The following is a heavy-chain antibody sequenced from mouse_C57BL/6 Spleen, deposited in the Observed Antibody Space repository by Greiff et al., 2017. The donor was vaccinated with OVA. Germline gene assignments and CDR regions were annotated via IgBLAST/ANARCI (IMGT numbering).Heavy chain of an antibody. J-gene: IGHJ3*01. CDR2: IYPGDGDT. CDR3: ARGRGWFAY. Sequence: VQLQQSGAELVKPGASVKISCKASGYAFSSYWMNWVKPRPGKGLEWIGQIYPGDGDTNYNGKFKGKATLTADKSSSTAYMQLSSLTSEDSAVYFCARGRGWFAYWGQGTLVTVSA. V-gene: IGHV1-80*01. CDR1: GYAFSSYW.